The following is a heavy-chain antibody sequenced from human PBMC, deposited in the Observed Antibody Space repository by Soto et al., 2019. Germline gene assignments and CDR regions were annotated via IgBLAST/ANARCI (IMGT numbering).Heavy chain of an antibody. CDR3: ARLERTVTGYYYYYGVDV. Sequence: TSETLSLTCTVSGDSISAYYWSWIRPPPGKGLEWIGHIYNSGFTNYNPSLEGRVTISVDTSRNYFSLKVRSVTTADTAVYYCARLERTVTGYYYYYGVDVWGQGTTVTVSS. V-gene: IGHV4-59*01. CDR1: GDSISAYY. J-gene: IGHJ6*02. D-gene: IGHD4-17*01. CDR2: IYNSGFT.